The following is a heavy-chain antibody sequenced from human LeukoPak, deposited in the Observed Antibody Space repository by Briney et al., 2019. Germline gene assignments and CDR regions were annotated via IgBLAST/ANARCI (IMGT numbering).Heavy chain of an antibody. Sequence: SETLSLTCTVSGGSISSYYWSWIRQPPGKGLEWIGYIYYSGSTNYNPSLKSRVTISVDTSKNQFSLKLSSVTAADTAVYYCARENLGGYSSPWGQGTMVTVSS. CDR2: IYYSGST. J-gene: IGHJ3*01. CDR3: ARENLGGYSSP. CDR1: GGSISSYY. D-gene: IGHD5-18*01. V-gene: IGHV4-59*12.